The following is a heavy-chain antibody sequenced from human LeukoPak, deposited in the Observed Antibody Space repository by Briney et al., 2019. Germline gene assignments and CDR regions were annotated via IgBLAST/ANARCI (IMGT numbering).Heavy chain of an antibody. Sequence: GGSLRLSCAASGFTFSTYWMTWVRQAPGKGLEWVANIKPDGSEVYYVDSLKGRFTISRDNARNSLYLQMNSLRAEDTAVYYCARALNYCSDYWGQGTLVTVSS. D-gene: IGHD1-1*01. CDR1: GFTFSTYW. V-gene: IGHV3-7*05. CDR2: IKPDGSEV. CDR3: ARALNYCSDY. J-gene: IGHJ4*02.